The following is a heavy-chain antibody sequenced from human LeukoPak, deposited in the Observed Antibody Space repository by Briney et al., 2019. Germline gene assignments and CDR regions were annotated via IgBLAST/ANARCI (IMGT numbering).Heavy chain of an antibody. CDR3: AGYCSGGSYLTDY. J-gene: IGHJ4*02. D-gene: IGHD2-15*01. V-gene: IGHV3-30*04. CDR1: GFTFSSYA. Sequence: PGRSLRLSCAAPGFTFSSYAMHWVRQAPGKGLEWVAVISYDESNKYYADSVKGRFTISRDNSKNTLYLQMNSLRAEDTAVYYCAGYCSGGSYLTDYWGQGTLVTVSS. CDR2: ISYDESNK.